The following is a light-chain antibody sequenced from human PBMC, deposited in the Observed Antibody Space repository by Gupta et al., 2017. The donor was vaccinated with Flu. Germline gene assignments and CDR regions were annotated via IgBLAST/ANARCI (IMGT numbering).Light chain of an antibody. CDR1: SPDFGSYKY. J-gene: IGLJ2*01. CDR2: DVT. V-gene: IGLV2-14*03. CDR3: SSCTSSTTRV. Sequence: QSALTQPASVSGSPGQPIAITCTGTSPDFGSYKYVSWYQQHPAQAPQLLIYDVTTRPPGVSTRFSGSKSGDTASLTISGLQAEDEADYYCSSCTSSTTRVFGGGTRLTVL.